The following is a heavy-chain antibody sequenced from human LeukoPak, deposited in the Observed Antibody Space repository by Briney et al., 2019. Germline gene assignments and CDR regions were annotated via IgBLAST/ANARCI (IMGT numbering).Heavy chain of an antibody. V-gene: IGHV4-59*01. CDR1: GGSPRRYY. J-gene: IGHJ3*02. Sequence: PSETLSLTCFVSGGSPRRYYWSWIRQPPGKGLEWIGFIYYSGGPKYNPSLESRVTISVDTSNNQFSLNLTSVTAADTAVYYCARRQEEQLAVGAFDIWGQGTMVTVSS. CDR3: ARRQEEQLAVGAFDI. D-gene: IGHD1-1*01. CDR2: IYYSGGP.